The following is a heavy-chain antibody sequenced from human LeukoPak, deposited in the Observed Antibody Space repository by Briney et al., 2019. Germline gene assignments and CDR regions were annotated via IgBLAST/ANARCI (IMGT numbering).Heavy chain of an antibody. J-gene: IGHJ4*02. D-gene: IGHD3-22*01. V-gene: IGHV4-39*07. Sequence: SETLSLTCTVSGGSISSSSYYWGWIRQPPGKGLEWIGSIYYSGSTYYNPSLKSRVTISVDTSKNQFSLKLSSVTAADTAVYYCARGGYYYDSWLSYWGQGTLVTVSS. CDR2: IYYSGST. CDR3: ARGGYYYDSWLSY. CDR1: GGSISSSSYY.